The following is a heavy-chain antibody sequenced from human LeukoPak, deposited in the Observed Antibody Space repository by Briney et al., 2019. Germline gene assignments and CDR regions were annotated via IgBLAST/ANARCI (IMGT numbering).Heavy chain of an antibody. Sequence: PGGSLRLSCAASGFTFSSYSMNWVRQAPGKGLEWVSSISGSSTYIYYADSVRGRFTISRDNAKNSLYLQMNSLRVEDTAVYYCAWSSGWRDYFQDWGQGTLVTVSS. CDR2: ISGSSTYI. CDR3: AWSSGWRDYFQD. D-gene: IGHD6-19*01. V-gene: IGHV3-21*01. J-gene: IGHJ1*01. CDR1: GFTFSSYS.